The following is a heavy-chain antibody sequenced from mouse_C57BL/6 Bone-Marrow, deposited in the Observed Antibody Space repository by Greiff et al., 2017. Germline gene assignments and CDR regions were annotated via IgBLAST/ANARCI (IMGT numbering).Heavy chain of an antibody. Sequence: VKLVESGAELARPGASVKLSCKASGYTFTSYGISWVKQRTGQGLEWIGEIYPRSGNTYYNEKFKGKATLTADKSSSTAYMELRSLTSEDSAVYFCARWRLRRYFDYWGQGTTLTVSS. D-gene: IGHD2-4*01. CDR2: IYPRSGNT. CDR1: GYTFTSYG. V-gene: IGHV1-81*01. J-gene: IGHJ2*01. CDR3: ARWRLRRYFDY.